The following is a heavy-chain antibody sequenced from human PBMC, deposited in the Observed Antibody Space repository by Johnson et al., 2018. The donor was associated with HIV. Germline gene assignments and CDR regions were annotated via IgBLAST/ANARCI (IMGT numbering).Heavy chain of an antibody. J-gene: IGHJ3*02. Sequence: VQLVESGGGVVQPGRSLRLSCAASGFTFSSYWMHWVRQAPGKGLVWVSRINSDGSSTSYADSVKGRFTISRDNAKNTLYLQMNSLRAEDTAVYYCARDPRGIYYDSSGPSQRAFDIWGQGTMVTVSS. D-gene: IGHD3-22*01. V-gene: IGHV3-74*01. CDR2: INSDGSST. CDR3: ARDPRGIYYDSSGPSQRAFDI. CDR1: GFTFSSYW.